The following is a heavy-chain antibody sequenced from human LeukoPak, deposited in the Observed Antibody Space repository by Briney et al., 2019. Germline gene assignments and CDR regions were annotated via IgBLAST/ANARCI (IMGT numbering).Heavy chain of an antibody. CDR1: GFTFSSYE. CDR3: ARVLLISDYVWGSYPGSDF. CDR2: ISKTGSTI. V-gene: IGHV3-48*03. D-gene: IGHD3-16*02. J-gene: IGHJ4*02. Sequence: QPGGSLRLSCAASGFTFSSYEMNWVRQAPGKGLEWVSYISKTGSTIYYADSVKGRFTISRDNAKNSLYLQMNSLRAEDTALYYCARVLLISDYVWGSYPGSDFWGQGTLVTVSS.